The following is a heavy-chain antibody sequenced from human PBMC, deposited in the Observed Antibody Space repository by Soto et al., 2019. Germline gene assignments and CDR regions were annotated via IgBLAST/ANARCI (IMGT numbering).Heavy chain of an antibody. J-gene: IGHJ5*02. CDR3: ARSRITMVRGARGTVFDP. D-gene: IGHD3-10*01. CDR1: GFSLSTSGMC. Sequence: SGPTLVNPTQTLTLTCTFSGFSLSTSGMCVSWIRQPPGKALEWLALIDWDDDKYYSTSLKTRLTISKDTSKNQVVLTMTNMDPVDTATYYCARSRITMVRGARGTVFDPRGQGTLVTVSS. V-gene: IGHV2-70*01. CDR2: IDWDDDK.